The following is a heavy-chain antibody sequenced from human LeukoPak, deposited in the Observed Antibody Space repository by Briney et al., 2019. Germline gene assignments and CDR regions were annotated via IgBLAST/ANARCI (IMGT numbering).Heavy chain of an antibody. CDR3: AREKWFGDFDY. V-gene: IGHV3-30*04. J-gene: IGHJ4*02. CDR2: ISYDGSNK. Sequence: PGGSLRLSCAAAGFTFSSYAMHWVRQAAGKGLEWVAVISYDGSNKYYADSVKGRFTISRDNSKNTLYLQMNSLRAEDTAVYYCAREKWFGDFDYWGQGTLVTVSS. D-gene: IGHD3-10*01. CDR1: GFTFSSYA.